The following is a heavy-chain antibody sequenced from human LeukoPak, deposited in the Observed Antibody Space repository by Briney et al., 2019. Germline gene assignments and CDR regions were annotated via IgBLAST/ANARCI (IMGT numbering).Heavy chain of an antibody. CDR2: ITSTSNHI. CDR1: GFTFSTYD. D-gene: IGHD3-10*01. V-gene: IGHV3-21*01. J-gene: IGHJ4*02. CDR3: ARVYSANGYGSGYYDY. Sequence: GGSLRLSCVASGFTFSTYDMNWVRQAPGKGLEWVSAITSTSNHINYADSVKGRFTISRDSANNSLYLQMNGLRAEDTAVCYCARVYSANGYGSGYYDYWGQGTLVTVSS.